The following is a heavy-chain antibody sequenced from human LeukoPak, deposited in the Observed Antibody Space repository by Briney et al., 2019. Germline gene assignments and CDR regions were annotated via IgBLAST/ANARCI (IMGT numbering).Heavy chain of an antibody. D-gene: IGHD5-12*01. CDR3: AKDRGYSGYDLVGRDY. J-gene: IGHJ4*02. CDR1: GFTFSSYG. V-gene: IGHV3-23*01. CDR2: ISGSGGST. Sequence: GGSLRLSCAASGFTFSSYGMHWVRQAPGKGLEWVSAISGSGGSTYYADSVKGRFTISRDNSKNTLYLQMNSLRAEDTAVYYCAKDRGYSGYDLVGRDYWGQGTLVTVSS.